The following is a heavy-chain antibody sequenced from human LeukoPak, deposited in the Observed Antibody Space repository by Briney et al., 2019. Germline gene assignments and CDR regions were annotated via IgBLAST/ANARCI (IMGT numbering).Heavy chain of an antibody. CDR1: GGSFSGYY. V-gene: IGHV4-34*01. D-gene: IGHD3-10*01. CDR3: ARGNRRAYGSGSYQPFDY. CDR2: INHSGST. Sequence: PSETLSLTCAVYGGSFSGYYWSWIRQPPGKGLEWIGEINHSGSTKYNPSLKSRVTISVDTSKNQFSLKLSSVTAADTAVYYCARGNRRAYGSGSYQPFDYWGQGTLVTVSS. J-gene: IGHJ4*02.